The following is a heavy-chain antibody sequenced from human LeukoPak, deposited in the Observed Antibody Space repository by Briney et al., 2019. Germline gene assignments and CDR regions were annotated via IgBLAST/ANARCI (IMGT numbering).Heavy chain of an antibody. J-gene: IGHJ4*02. V-gene: IGHV1-2*02. D-gene: IGHD3-10*01. CDR1: GYSLIVYY. CDR3: ARDWELRYSQGGLDN. Sequence: GASVKVSCKGSGYSLIVYYIHWVRQAPGQGLEWMGWINPRTGDTNYAPQFQGRLTMARDTSISTVFMELSRLTSDDTAVYFCARDWELRYSQGGLDNWGQGTLDTVSS. CDR2: INPRTGDT.